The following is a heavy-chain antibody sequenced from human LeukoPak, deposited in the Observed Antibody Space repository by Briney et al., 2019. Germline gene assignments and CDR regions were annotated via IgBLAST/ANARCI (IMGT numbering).Heavy chain of an antibody. CDR1: GFTFSSYA. CDR3: AKLWFGESAHFDY. Sequence: GGSLRLSCAASGFTFSSYAMSWVRQAPGKGLYWVSAISGSGGSTYYADSVKGRFTMSRDNSKNTLHLQMNSLRAADTAVYYCAKLWFGESAHFDYWGQGTLVTVSA. J-gene: IGHJ4*02. CDR2: ISGSGGST. V-gene: IGHV3-23*01. D-gene: IGHD3-10*01.